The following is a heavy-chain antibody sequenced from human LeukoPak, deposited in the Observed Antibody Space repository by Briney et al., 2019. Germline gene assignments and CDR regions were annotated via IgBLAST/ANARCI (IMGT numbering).Heavy chain of an antibody. CDR1: GGFISNFY. J-gene: IGHJ4*02. CDR3: ARGLNLYNWNYFAGV. CDR2: ISYSGTT. D-gene: IGHD1-7*01. V-gene: IGHV4-59*01. Sequence: PSETLSLTCTVSGGFISNFYWSWIRQPPGKGLEWIGYISYSGTTNYNPSLKSRVTISVETSKNQLSLKLTSVTAADTAVYYCARGLNLYNWNYFAGVWGQGTLVTVSS.